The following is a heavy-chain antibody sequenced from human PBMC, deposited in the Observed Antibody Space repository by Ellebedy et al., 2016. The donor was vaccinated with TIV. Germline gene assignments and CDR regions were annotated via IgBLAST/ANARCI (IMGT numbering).Heavy chain of an antibody. CDR2: ISWNGGST. Sequence: SLKISCAASGFTFDDYAMHWVRQAPGKGLEWVSFISWNGGSTGYADSVKGRFTISRDNAKNSLYLQMSSLRVEDSALYYCVKDRGIDYGGTSGEGAFDIWGQGTMVTVSS. V-gene: IGHV3-9*01. CDR3: VKDRGIDYGGTSGEGAFDI. J-gene: IGHJ3*02. D-gene: IGHD4-23*01. CDR1: GFTFDDYA.